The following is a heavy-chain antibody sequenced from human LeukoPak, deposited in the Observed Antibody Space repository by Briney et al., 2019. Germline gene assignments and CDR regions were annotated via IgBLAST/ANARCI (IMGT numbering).Heavy chain of an antibody. Sequence: SETLSLTCVVYGCSFGAYYCSWIRQPPGKGLEWIGEINHSGSTNYNPSLKSRVTISVDTSKNQFSLKLSSVTAADTAVYYCARSRGPYGSGSYYSPPPYYYYYGMDVWGQGTTVTVSS. J-gene: IGHJ6*02. D-gene: IGHD3-10*01. CDR2: INHSGST. CDR1: GCSFGAYY. V-gene: IGHV4-34*01. CDR3: ARSRGPYGSGSYYSPPPYYYYYGMDV.